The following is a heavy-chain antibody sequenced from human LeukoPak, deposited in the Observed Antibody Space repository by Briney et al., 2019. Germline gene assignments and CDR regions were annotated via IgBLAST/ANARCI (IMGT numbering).Heavy chain of an antibody. CDR2: LRGNDET. D-gene: IGHD3-10*01. CDR1: GISFRNYA. CDR3: ARASRVSDPDAVR. J-gene: IGHJ4*02. Sequence: PGGSLRLSCAASGISFRNYAMSWVRQAPARGPEWVSSLRGNDETFYADSVKGRFTLSRDDSRNTVYLQLNNLRVEDTAIYYCARASRVSDPDAVRWGQGTQVTVSS. V-gene: IGHV3-23*01.